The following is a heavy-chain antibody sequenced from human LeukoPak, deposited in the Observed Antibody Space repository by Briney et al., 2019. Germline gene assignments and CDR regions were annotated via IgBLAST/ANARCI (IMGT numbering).Heavy chain of an antibody. CDR2: ISGSGGST. CDR1: GFTFSSYA. J-gene: IGHJ4*02. Sequence: GGSLRLSCAASGFTFSSYAMSWVRQAPGKGLEWVSAISGSGGSTYYADSVKGRFTISRDNSKNTLYLQMNSLRAEDTAVYYCAKDASGIAAAGTGGDFDYWGQGTLVTVSS. CDR3: AKDASGIAAAGTGGDFDY. D-gene: IGHD6-13*01. V-gene: IGHV3-23*01.